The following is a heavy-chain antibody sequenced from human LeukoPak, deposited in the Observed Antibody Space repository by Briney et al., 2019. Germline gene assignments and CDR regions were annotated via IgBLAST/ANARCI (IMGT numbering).Heavy chain of an antibody. V-gene: IGHV3-53*01. J-gene: IGHJ4*02. CDR1: GFTVSSNY. Sequence: PGGSLRLSCAASGFTVSSNYMSWVRQAPGKGLEWVSVMYSGGSTYYADSVRGRFTISRDNSKNTLYLQMNSLRAEDTAIYYCARYCTSTSCAFEYWGQGTLVTVSS. D-gene: IGHD2-2*01. CDR2: MYSGGST. CDR3: ARYCTSTSCAFEY.